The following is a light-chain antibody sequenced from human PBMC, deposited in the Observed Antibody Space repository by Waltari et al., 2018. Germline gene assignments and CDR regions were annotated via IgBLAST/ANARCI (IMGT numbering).Light chain of an antibody. J-gene: IGKJ2*01. Sequence: EIVLTQSPGTLSLSPGERATLSCRASQSVSSSYLAWYQQKPGQAPRLLIYGASSRATGIPXRFXXXGSGTDXTLTISRLEXEDFAVYYCQQYGSSLPMYTFGQGTKLEIK. CDR1: QSVSSSY. CDR3: QQYGSSLPMYT. CDR2: GAS. V-gene: IGKV3-20*01.